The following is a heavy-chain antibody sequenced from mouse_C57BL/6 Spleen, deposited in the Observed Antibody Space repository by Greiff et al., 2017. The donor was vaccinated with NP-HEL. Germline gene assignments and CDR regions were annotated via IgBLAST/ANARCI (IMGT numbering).Heavy chain of an antibody. CDR3: ARPRATAYYFDY. CDR1: GFTFSDYG. Sequence: EVNVVESGGGLVKPGGSLKLSCAASGFTFSDYGMHWVRQAPEKGLEWVAYISSGSSTIYYADTVKGRFTISRDNAKNTLFLQMTSLRSEDTAMYYCARPRATAYYFDYWGQGTTLTVSS. CDR2: ISSGSSTI. V-gene: IGHV5-17*01. J-gene: IGHJ2*01. D-gene: IGHD3-1*01.